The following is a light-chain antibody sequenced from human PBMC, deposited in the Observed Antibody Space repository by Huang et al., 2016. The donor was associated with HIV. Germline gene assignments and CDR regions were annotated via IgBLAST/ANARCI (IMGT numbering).Light chain of an antibody. J-gene: IGKJ2*01. CDR2: DAS. V-gene: IGKV1-13*02. Sequence: AIQLTQSPSSLSASIGDRVTITCRESQGINSALAWYRQTQGKAPKLLIYDASILENGVQSRFSGSGSGTEFTVTISSLQPEDFATYHCQQLNSYPYTFGQGTKLEIK. CDR1: QGINSA. CDR3: QQLNSYPYT.